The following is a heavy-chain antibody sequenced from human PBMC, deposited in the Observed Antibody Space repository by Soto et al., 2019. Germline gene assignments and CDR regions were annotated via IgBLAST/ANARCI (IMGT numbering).Heavy chain of an antibody. CDR2: IYYSGST. J-gene: IGHJ4*02. CDR3: ATSSGGGDTAMFDY. Sequence: PSETLSLTCTVSGGSISSYYWSWIRQPPGKGLEWIGYIYYSGSTNYNPSLKSRVTISVDTSKNQFSLKLSSVTAADTAVYYCATSSGGGDTAMFDYWGQGTLVTVSS. CDR1: GGSISSYY. V-gene: IGHV4-59*01. D-gene: IGHD5-18*01.